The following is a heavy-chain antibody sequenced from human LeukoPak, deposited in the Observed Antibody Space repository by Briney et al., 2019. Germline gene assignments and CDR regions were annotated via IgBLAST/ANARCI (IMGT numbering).Heavy chain of an antibody. V-gene: IGHV4-39*01. D-gene: IGHD3-16*02. CDR3: ARHEEMITFGGVIASYYFDY. Sequence: SETLSLTCTVSGGSISSSSYYWGWIRQPPGKGPEWIGSIYYSGSTYYNPSLKSRVTISVDTSKNQFSLKLSSVTAADTAVYYCARHEEMITFGGVIASYYFDYWGQGTLVTVSS. J-gene: IGHJ4*02. CDR2: IYYSGST. CDR1: GGSISSSSYY.